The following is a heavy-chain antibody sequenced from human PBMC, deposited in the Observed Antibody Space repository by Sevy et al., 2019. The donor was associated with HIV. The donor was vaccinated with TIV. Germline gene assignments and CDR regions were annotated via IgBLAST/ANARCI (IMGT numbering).Heavy chain of an antibody. J-gene: IGHJ4*02. D-gene: IGHD3-16*01. V-gene: IGHV3-30-3*01. CDR1: GFTFSSYA. Sequence: GGSLRLSCAASGFTFSSYAMHWVRQAPGKGLEWVAVISYDGSNKYYADSVKGRFTISRDNSKNTLYLQMNSLRAEDTAGFYCARGGAPHWGQGTLVTVSS. CDR2: ISYDGSNK. CDR3: ARGGAPH.